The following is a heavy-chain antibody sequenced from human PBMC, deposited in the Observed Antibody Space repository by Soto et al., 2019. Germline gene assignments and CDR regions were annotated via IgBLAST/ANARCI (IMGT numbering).Heavy chain of an antibody. V-gene: IGHV3-43*01. CDR3: ALPGGGY. D-gene: IGHD3-10*01. J-gene: IGHJ4*02. CDR1: GFTFVDYT. Sequence: EVQLVESGGVVVQPGGSLRLSCAASGFTFVDYTLHWVRQAPGKGLEWVSLISWDGGSTYYADSVKGRFTISRDNSTHSLYLQMNSLRTEDTALYYCALPGGGYWGQGTLVTVSS. CDR2: ISWDGGST.